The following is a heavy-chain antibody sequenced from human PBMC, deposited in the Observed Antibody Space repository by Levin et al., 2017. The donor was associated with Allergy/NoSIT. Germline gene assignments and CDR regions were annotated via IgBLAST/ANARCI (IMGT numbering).Heavy chain of an antibody. D-gene: IGHD6-13*01. Sequence: ESLKISCTVSGGSISSSSYYWGWIRQPPGKGLEWIGSIYYSGSTYYNPSLKSRVTISVDTSKNQFSLKLSSVTAADTAVYYCAGPIAAAGTDAFDIWGQGTMVTVSS. CDR2: IYYSGST. CDR1: GGSISSSSYY. V-gene: IGHV4-39*01. J-gene: IGHJ3*02. CDR3: AGPIAAAGTDAFDI.